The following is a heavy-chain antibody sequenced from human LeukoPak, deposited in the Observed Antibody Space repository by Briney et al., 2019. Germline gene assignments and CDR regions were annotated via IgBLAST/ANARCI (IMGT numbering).Heavy chain of an antibody. CDR3: ARGSYYDFWSGDPARNWFDP. CDR1: GGSISSDY. V-gene: IGHV4-4*07. J-gene: IGHJ5*02. Sequence: SETLSLTCTVSGGSISSDYWSWIRQPAGKGLEWIGRIYTSGSTNYNPSLKSRVTISVDKSKNQFSLKLSSVTAADTAVYYCARGSYYDFWSGDPARNWFDPWGQGTLVTVSS. CDR2: IYTSGST. D-gene: IGHD3-3*01.